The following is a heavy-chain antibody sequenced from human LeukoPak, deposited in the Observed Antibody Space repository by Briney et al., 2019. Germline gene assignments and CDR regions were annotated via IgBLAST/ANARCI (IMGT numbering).Heavy chain of an antibody. J-gene: IGHJ6*04. Sequence: GGSLRLSCAASGFTFSSYAMSWVRQAPGKGLEWVSAISGSGGSTYYADSVKGRFTISRDNSKNTLYLQMNSLRAEDTAVYYCAKDLFPKYYDILTGSMDVWGKGTTVTISS. CDR1: GFTFSSYA. V-gene: IGHV3-23*01. D-gene: IGHD3-9*01. CDR3: AKDLFPKYYDILTGSMDV. CDR2: ISGSGGST.